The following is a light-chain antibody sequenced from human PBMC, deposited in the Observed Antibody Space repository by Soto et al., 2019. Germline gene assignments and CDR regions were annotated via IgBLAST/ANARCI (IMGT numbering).Light chain of an antibody. V-gene: IGKV3-11*01. J-gene: IGKJ3*01. Sequence: DIVLTQSPATLSLSPGERATLSCRASQSVSRDFAWYQQKPGQAPRLLIYDASNRATGIPARFSGSGSGKDFTININSLQTEDFEVYYCQHRHNFGPGTKVDFK. CDR1: QSVSRD. CDR3: QHRHN. CDR2: DAS.